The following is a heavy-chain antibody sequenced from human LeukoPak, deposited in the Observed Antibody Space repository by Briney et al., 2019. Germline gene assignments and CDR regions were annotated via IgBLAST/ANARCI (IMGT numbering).Heavy chain of an antibody. V-gene: IGHV1-2*02. CDR1: GYTFTGYY. J-gene: IGHJ4*02. CDR3: ARGYSSGWYCVFNY. CDR2: INPNSGGT. D-gene: IGHD6-19*01. Sequence: ASVKVSCKASGYTFTGYYMHWVRQAPGQGLEWMGWINPNSGGTNYAQKFQGRVTMTRDTSIRTAYMELSRLRSDDTAVYYCARGYSSGWYCVFNYWGQGTLVTVSS.